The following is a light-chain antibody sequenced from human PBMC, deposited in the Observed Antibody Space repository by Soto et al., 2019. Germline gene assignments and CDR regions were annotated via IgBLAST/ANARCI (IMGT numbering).Light chain of an antibody. CDR3: QHYNSYSEA. CDR2: KAS. V-gene: IGKV1-5*03. J-gene: IGKJ1*01. Sequence: IQITPSPSTLCGSVGDRVTITCRASQTISSWLAWYQQKPGKAPKLLIYKASTLKSGVPSRFSGSGSGTEFTLTISSLQPDDFATYYCQHYNSYSEAFGQGTKVDI. CDR1: QTISSW.